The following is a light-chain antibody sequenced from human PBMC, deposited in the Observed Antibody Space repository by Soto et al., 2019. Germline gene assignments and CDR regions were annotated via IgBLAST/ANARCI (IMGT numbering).Light chain of an antibody. Sequence: DMQMTQSPSSLSASVGDRVTITCRASQGISTNLAWYQQKPGKVPKLLIYAASTVQSGVPSRFSGSGSGTDFTLPISSLQPEDVATYYFQQDTRAPTFGQGTKVEIK. CDR3: QQDTRAPT. CDR2: AAS. CDR1: QGISTN. J-gene: IGKJ1*01. V-gene: IGKV1-27*01.